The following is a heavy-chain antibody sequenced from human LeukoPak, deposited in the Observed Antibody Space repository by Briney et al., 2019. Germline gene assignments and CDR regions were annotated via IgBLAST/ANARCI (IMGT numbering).Heavy chain of an antibody. CDR3: ARDGDRYCSGGSCYAGYFQH. D-gene: IGHD2-15*01. Sequence: PSETLSLTCTVSGGSISSYYWGWIRQPPGKGLEWIGYIYYSGSTNYNPSLKSRVTISVDTSKNQFSLKLSSVTAADTAVYYCARDGDRYCSGGSCYAGYFQHWGQGTLVTVSS. CDR1: GGSISSYY. J-gene: IGHJ1*01. CDR2: IYYSGST. V-gene: IGHV4-59*01.